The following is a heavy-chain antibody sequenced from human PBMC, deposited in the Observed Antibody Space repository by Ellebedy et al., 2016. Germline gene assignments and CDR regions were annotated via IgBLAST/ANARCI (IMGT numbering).Heavy chain of an antibody. D-gene: IGHD1-1*01. CDR2: VFHTGAT. CDR1: GGSVSSDY. J-gene: IGHJ3*01. V-gene: IGHV4-59*02. Sequence: SETLSLTCNVFGGSVSSDYWNWIRRPPGKGLEWIGFVFHTGATLYNPSLKSRVTMSVDTSRSQISLMLMSVTAADTAVYYGAKWNGAWNAFDVWGLGTMVTVSS. CDR3: AKWNGAWNAFDV.